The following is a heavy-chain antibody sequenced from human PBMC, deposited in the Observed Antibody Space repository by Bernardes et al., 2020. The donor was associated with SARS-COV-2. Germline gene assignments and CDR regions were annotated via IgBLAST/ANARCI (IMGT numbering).Heavy chain of an antibody. V-gene: IGHV3-74*01. CDR3: AAGQAGTSSGDSLEY. Sequence: GGSLRLSCAASGFTSTWMDWVRQAPGKGLVWVAYINSDGSRTKYADSVKGRFSISRDNAKKTLFLQMNSLRAEDTAVYFCAAGQAGTSSGDSLEYWGQGTLVTVSS. J-gene: IGHJ4*02. CDR1: GFTSTW. D-gene: IGHD3-10*01. CDR2: INSDGSRT.